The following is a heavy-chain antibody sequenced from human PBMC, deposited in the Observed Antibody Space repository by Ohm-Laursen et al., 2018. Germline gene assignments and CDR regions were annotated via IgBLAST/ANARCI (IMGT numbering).Heavy chain of an antibody. J-gene: IGHJ4*02. V-gene: IGHV4-39*01. CDR2: IYYSGST. D-gene: IGHD5-18*01. Sequence: SETLSLTCPVSGGSISSSSYYWGWIRQPPGKGLEWIGSIYYSGSTYYNPSLKSRVTISVDTSKNQFSLKLSSVTAADTAVYYCARQVRDSTWIQLWLEYWGQGTLVTVSS. CDR1: GGSISSSSYY. CDR3: ARQVRDSTWIQLWLEY.